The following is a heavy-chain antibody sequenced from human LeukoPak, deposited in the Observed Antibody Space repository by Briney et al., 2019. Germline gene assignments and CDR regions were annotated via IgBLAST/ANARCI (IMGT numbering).Heavy chain of an antibody. CDR1: GGSVSSGSYY. CDR2: IYYSGGT. V-gene: IGHV4-61*01. Sequence: SETPSLTCTVPGGSVSSGSYYWSWIRQPPGKGLEWIGNIYYSGGTNYNLSLKSRVTISVPTSKNQFSLKLSSVTAADTAVYYCARDIYDILTGSIYGMDVWGNGTTVTVSS. CDR3: ARDIYDILTGSIYGMDV. J-gene: IGHJ6*04. D-gene: IGHD3-9*01.